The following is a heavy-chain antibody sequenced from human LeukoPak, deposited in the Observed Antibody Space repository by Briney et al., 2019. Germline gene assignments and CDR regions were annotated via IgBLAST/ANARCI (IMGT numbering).Heavy chain of an antibody. D-gene: IGHD1-26*01. Sequence: PSETLSLTCTVSGGSVSSGSYYWSWIRQPPGKGLEWIGYIYDSGNTNYNPSLKSRVTISVDTSKNQFSLNLRSVTAADTAVYYCARDHYGYYDAFDIWGQRTMFTVSS. CDR3: ARDHYGYYDAFDI. J-gene: IGHJ3*02. CDR1: GGSVSSGSYY. V-gene: IGHV4-61*01. CDR2: IYDSGNT.